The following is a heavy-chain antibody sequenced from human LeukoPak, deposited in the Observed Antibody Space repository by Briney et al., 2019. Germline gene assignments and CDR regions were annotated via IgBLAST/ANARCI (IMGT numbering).Heavy chain of an antibody. CDR1: GGSISSYY. J-gene: IGHJ3*02. CDR3: ARDLSGSYYMGAFDI. V-gene: IGHV4-59*01. D-gene: IGHD3-10*01. Sequence: SETLSLTCTVSGGSISSYYWSWIRQPPGKGLEWIGYIYYSGSTNYNPSLKSRVTISVDTSKNQFSLKLSSVTAADTAVYYCARDLSGSYYMGAFDIWGQGTMVTVSS. CDR2: IYYSGST.